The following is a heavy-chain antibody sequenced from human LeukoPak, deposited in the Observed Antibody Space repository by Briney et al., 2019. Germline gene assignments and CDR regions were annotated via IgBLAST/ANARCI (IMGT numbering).Heavy chain of an antibody. CDR2: ISYDGSNK. J-gene: IGHJ4*02. V-gene: IGHV3-30*14. CDR1: GFTFSSYA. Sequence: PGGSLRLSCAASGFTFSSYAMHWVRQAPGKGLEWVAVISYDGSNKYYADSVKGRFTISRDNSKNTLYLQMNSLRAEDTAVYYCARGLYSSSWYLGYWGQGTLVTVSS. D-gene: IGHD6-13*01. CDR3: ARGLYSSSWYLGY.